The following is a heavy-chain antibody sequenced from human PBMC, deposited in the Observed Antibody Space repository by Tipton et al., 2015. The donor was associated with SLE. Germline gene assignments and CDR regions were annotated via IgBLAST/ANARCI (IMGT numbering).Heavy chain of an antibody. J-gene: IGHJ4*02. CDR1: GFTFSSYE. CDR3: ARGVGGWLYYSDY. CDR2: ISSSGNYV. V-gene: IGHV3-21*04. Sequence: SLRLSCAASGFTFSSYEMNWVRRAPGKGLEWVSSISSSGNYVYYSDSVEGRFTISRDNDKNSLYLQMSSLRVEDTALYFCARGVGGWLYYSDYWGQGTLVTVSS. D-gene: IGHD6-19*01.